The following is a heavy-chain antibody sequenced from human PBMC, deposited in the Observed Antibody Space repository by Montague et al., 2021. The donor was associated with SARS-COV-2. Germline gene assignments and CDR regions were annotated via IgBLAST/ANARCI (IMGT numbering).Heavy chain of an antibody. Sequence: SLRLSCVASGFTFSSYWMSWVRQTPGKGLEWVANIKPDGGEKHYXDSXQGRFTISRDNAKNSLNLQMDSLRAEDTALSYCARDARIVGATGGMDVWGQGTTVIVSS. J-gene: IGHJ6*02. D-gene: IGHD1-26*01. CDR3: ARDARIVGATGGMDV. V-gene: IGHV3-7*03. CDR1: GFTFSSYW. CDR2: IKPDGGEK.